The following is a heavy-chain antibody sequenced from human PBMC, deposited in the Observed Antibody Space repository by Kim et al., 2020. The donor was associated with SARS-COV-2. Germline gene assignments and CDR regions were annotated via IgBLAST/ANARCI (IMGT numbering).Heavy chain of an antibody. CDR1: GYTFSNYG. CDR3: ASSINTWYGN. Sequence: ASVKVSCKAFGYTFSNYGVDWVRQAPGQGLEWMGWISADTGNTNYARNLQGRVTMTTDTSTSTVFMELRSLRSDDTALYYCASSINTWYGNWGQGTLVTVSS. CDR2: ISADTGNT. J-gene: IGHJ4*02. D-gene: IGHD2-15*01. V-gene: IGHV1-18*01.